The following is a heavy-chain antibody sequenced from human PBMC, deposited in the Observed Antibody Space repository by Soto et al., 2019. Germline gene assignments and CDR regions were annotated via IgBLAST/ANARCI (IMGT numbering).Heavy chain of an antibody. V-gene: IGHV3-30*01. CDR3: VRYLGSSDLDH. CDR1: GFNLYSYV. D-gene: IGHD6-13*01. J-gene: IGHJ4*02. Sequence: QAQLVESGGGVVQPGGSLRLSCVASGFNLYSYVIHWVRQTPGKGLQWVAVISIDGTRTYYADSVKGRFTVSRDNSKNTQYLQMYGLTIEDTAIYYCVRYLGSSDLDHWGQGTLVTVSS. CDR2: ISIDGTRT.